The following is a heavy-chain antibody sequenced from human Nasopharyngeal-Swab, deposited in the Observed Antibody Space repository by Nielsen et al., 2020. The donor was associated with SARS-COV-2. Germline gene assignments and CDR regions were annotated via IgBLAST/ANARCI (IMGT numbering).Heavy chain of an antibody. J-gene: IGHJ6*02. CDR2: INPNSGGT. Sequence: ASVKVSCKASGYTFTGYYMYWVRQAPGQGLEWMGRINPNSGGTNYAQKFQGRVTMTRDTSISTAYMELSRLRSDDTAVYYWAATGTRTTVVDDGMDVWGQGTMVTVSS. V-gene: IGHV1-2*06. CDR3: AATGTRTTVVDDGMDV. CDR1: GYTFTGYY. D-gene: IGHD4-23*01.